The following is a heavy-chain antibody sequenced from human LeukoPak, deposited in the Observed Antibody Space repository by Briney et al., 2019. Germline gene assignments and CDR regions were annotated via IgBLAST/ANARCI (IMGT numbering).Heavy chain of an antibody. Sequence: SETLSLTCAVYGGSFSGYYWSWIRQPPGKGLEWIGEINHSGSTNYNPSLKSRVTISVDTSKNQFSLKLSSVTAADTAVYYCARDLGSSSQIDYWGQGTLVTVSS. D-gene: IGHD6-6*01. CDR2: INHSGST. CDR3: ARDLGSSSQIDY. CDR1: GGSFSGYY. J-gene: IGHJ4*02. V-gene: IGHV4-34*01.